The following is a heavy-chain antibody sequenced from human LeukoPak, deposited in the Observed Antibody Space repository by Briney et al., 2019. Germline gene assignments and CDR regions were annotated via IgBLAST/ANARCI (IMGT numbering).Heavy chain of an antibody. CDR2: IYYSGST. CDR3: ARRNVGATSTYFGS. D-gene: IGHD1-26*01. Sequence: SETLSLTCTVSGGSISSYYWSWIRQPPGKGLEWIGYIYYSGSTNYNPSPKSRVTISVDTSKNQFSLKLSSVTAADTAVYYCARRNVGATSTYFGSWGQGTLVTVSS. J-gene: IGHJ4*02. V-gene: IGHV4-59*08. CDR1: GGSISSYY.